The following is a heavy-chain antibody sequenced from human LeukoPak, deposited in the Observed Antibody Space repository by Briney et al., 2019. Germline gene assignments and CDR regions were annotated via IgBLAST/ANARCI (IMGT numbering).Heavy chain of an antibody. CDR1: GGSISSYY. V-gene: IGHV4-59*01. J-gene: IGHJ3*02. Sequence: SETLSLTCNVSGGSISSYYWSWIRQPPGKGLEWIGYIYYSGSTNYNPSLKSRVTISVETSKNQFSLKLSSVTAADTAVYYCARWRGEDSAFDIWGQGTMVTVSS. CDR2: IYYSGST. CDR3: ARWRGEDSAFDI. D-gene: IGHD3-16*01.